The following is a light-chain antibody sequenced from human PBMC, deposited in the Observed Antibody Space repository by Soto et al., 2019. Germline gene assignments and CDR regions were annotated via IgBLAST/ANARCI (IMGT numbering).Light chain of an antibody. CDR2: GAS. V-gene: IGKV3-15*01. CDR3: QQYNNWPET. CDR1: QSVSSN. J-gene: IGKJ1*01. Sequence: EIVMTQSPAPLSVSPGEGATLSCRASQSVSSNLAWYQQKPGQAPRLLIYGASTRATGIPARFSGSGSGTEFTLTISSLQSEDFAVYYCQQYNNWPETFGQGTKVDI.